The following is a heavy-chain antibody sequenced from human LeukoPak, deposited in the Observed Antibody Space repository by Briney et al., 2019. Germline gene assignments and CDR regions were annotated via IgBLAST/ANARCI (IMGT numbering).Heavy chain of an antibody. J-gene: IGHJ4*02. V-gene: IGHV3-30*03. CDR2: ISYDGSNK. CDR1: GFTFSSYG. CDR3: AREACPYRLCYYDSSGYSLNYYFDY. Sequence: GGSLRLSCVASGFTFSSYGMHWVRQAPGKGLEWVAVISYDGSNKYYADSVKGRFTISRDNSKNTLYLQMNSLSAEDTAVYSCAREACPYRLCYYDSSGYSLNYYFDYWGQGTLVTVSS. D-gene: IGHD3-22*01.